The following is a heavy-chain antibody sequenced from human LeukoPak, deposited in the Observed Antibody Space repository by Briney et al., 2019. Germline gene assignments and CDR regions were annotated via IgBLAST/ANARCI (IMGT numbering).Heavy chain of an antibody. D-gene: IGHD2-2*01. CDR2: ISWNSGSI. CDR3: AKGASGYCSSTSCYFPMWN. Sequence: GRSLRLSCAASGFTFDDYAMHWVRQAPGKGLEWVSGISWNSGSIGYADSVKGRFTISRDNAKNSLYLQMNSLRAEDTALYYCAKGASGYCSSTSCYFPMWNRGQGTLVTVSS. J-gene: IGHJ4*02. V-gene: IGHV3-9*01. CDR1: GFTFDDYA.